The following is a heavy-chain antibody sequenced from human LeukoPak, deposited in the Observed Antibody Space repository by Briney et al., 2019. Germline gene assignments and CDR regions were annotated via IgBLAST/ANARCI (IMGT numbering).Heavy chain of an antibody. D-gene: IGHD2-2*01. CDR1: GGTFSSYA. CDR3: ARGRDIVVVPAAMGVPPDY. J-gene: IGHJ4*01. V-gene: IGHV1-69*13. Sequence: ASVKVSCKASGGTFSSYAISWVRQAPGQGLEWMGGIVPIFGTANYAQKFQGRVTITADESTSTAYLELSSLRPEDTAVYLCARGRDIVVVPAAMGVPPDYRGQGTLGTGS. CDR2: IVPIFGTA.